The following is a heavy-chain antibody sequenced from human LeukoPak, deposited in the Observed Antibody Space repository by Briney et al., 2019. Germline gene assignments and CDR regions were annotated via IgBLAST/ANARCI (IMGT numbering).Heavy chain of an antibody. Sequence: PGGSLRLSCTASGFSFGDFAMNWVRQAPGKGLEWVSYISGSGSTIYYADSVKGRFTISRDNAKNALYLQMNSLRAEDTAVYYCARDLVVRGRWSWFDPWGQGTLVTVSS. J-gene: IGHJ5*02. CDR3: ARDLVVRGRWSWFDP. D-gene: IGHD3-10*01. CDR1: GFSFGDFA. CDR2: ISGSGSTI. V-gene: IGHV3-48*03.